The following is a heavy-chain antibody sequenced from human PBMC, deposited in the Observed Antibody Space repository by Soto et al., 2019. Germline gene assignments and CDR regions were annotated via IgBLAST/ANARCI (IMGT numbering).Heavy chain of an antibody. D-gene: IGHD5-18*01. CDR3: ARYLDTASLY. CDR1: GYTFTGYY. Sequence: ASLKVSCKASGYTFTGYYMHSVRQAPGQGLEWMGWINPNCGAANYAQKFQGRVTITADESTSTAYMELSSLRSEDTAVYYCARYLDTASLYWGQGTLVTVSS. CDR2: INPNCGAA. V-gene: IGHV1-2*02. J-gene: IGHJ4*02.